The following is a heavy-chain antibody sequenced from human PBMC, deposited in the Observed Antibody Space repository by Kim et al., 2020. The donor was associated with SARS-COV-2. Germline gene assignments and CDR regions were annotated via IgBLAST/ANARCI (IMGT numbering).Heavy chain of an antibody. Sequence: DGSNKDSADSVKGRFTISRDNSKNTLYLQMNSLRAEDTAVYYCAKAEAYDYWGQGTLVTVSS. CDR3: AKAEAYDY. J-gene: IGHJ4*02. V-gene: IGHV3-30*02. CDR2: DGSNK.